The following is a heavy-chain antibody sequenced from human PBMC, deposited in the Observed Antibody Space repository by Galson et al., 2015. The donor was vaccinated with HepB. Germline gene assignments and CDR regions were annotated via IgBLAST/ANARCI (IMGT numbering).Heavy chain of an antibody. CDR3: ASANDFWSGYRDAGTSRWFDS. CDR1: GGTFPNSQ. CDR2: VIPIFAKA. J-gene: IGHJ5*01. Sequence: SVKVSCKVSGGTFPNSQINWVRQAPGQGLEWMGGVIPIFAKAKYALKFQGRVTITADKSTNTAFMELSSLRSEDTAVYYCASANDFWSGYRDAGTSRWFDSWGQGTLVTVSS. V-gene: IGHV1-69*06. D-gene: IGHD3-3*01.